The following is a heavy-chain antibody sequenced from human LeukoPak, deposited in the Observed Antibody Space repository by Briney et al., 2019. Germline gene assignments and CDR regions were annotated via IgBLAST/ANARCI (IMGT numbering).Heavy chain of an antibody. D-gene: IGHD3-9*01. CDR1: GYTFTSYG. CDR2: ISAYNGNT. V-gene: IGHV1-18*01. Sequence: GVSVKVSCKASGYTFTSYGISWVRQAPGQGLEWMGWISAYNGNTNYAQKLQGRVTMTTDTSTSTAYMELRSLRSDDTAVYYCARSYYDILTGYYPFDYWGQGTLVTVSS. J-gene: IGHJ4*02. CDR3: ARSYYDILTGYYPFDY.